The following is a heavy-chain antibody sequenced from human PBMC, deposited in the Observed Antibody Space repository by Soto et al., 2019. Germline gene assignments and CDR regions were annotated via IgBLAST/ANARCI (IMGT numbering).Heavy chain of an antibody. CDR3: ARRHIVVVPAAMSCFDY. D-gene: IGHD2-2*01. J-gene: IGHJ4*02. Sequence: PSETLSLTXTVSGGSISSGDYYWSWIRQPPGKGLEWIGYIYYSGSTYYNPSLKSRVTISVDTSKNQFSLKLSSVTAADTAVYYCARRHIVVVPAAMSCFDYCGQGTLVTVSS. V-gene: IGHV4-30-4*01. CDR1: GGSISSGDYY. CDR2: IYYSGST.